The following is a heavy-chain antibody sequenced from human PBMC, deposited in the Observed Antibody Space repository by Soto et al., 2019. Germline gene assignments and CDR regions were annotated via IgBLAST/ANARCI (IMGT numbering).Heavy chain of an antibody. V-gene: IGHV3-53*02. Sequence: EVQLVETGGGLIQPGGSLRLSCEASGFTVSSNHMSWVRQAPGKGLEWVSVTYSGGNTYYADSVRGRFTISRDNSKSTLYLQMDSLRVEDTAVYYCARGGSVNPFDIWGQGTMVTVSS. CDR3: ARGGSVNPFDI. CDR1: GFTVSSNH. CDR2: TYSGGNT. D-gene: IGHD3-10*01. J-gene: IGHJ3*02.